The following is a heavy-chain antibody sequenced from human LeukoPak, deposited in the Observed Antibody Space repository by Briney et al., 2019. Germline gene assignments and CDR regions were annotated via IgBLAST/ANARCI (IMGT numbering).Heavy chain of an antibody. D-gene: IGHD3-22*01. Sequence: GESLRLSCAASGFTFSSYAMSWVRQAPGKGLEWVSAISGSGGSTYYADSVKGRFTISRDNSKNTLYLQMNSLRAEDTAVYYCAKDYYDSSGRWFDPWGQGTLVTVSS. CDR1: GFTFSSYA. J-gene: IGHJ5*02. CDR2: ISGSGGST. V-gene: IGHV3-23*01. CDR3: AKDYYDSSGRWFDP.